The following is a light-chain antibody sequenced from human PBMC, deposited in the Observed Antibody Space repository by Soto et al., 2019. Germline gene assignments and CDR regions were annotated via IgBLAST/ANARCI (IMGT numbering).Light chain of an antibody. CDR3: SSYVSGNTVV. Sequence: QSALTQPASVSGSPGQSITISCTGTSSDVGAYNSVCWYQQHPGKVPKLLIYEVTNRPSGVSSRFSGSKSGNTASLTISGLQAEDEADYYCSSYVSGNTVVFSGGTKLTVL. J-gene: IGLJ3*02. CDR1: SSDVGAYNS. V-gene: IGLV2-14*01. CDR2: EVT.